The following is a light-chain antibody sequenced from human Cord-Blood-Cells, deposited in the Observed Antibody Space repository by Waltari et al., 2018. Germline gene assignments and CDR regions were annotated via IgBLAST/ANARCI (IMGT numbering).Light chain of an antibody. CDR2: SNN. J-gene: IGLJ3*02. V-gene: IGLV1-44*01. CDR1: SSNIGSNT. Sequence: QSVLTQPPSASGTPGQRVTISCCGSSSNIGSNTVNWYQQPPGTAPKLLIYSNNQRPSGFPDRFSGSKSGTSASLAISGLQSEDEADYYCAAWDDSLNGWVFGGGTKLTVL. CDR3: AAWDDSLNGWV.